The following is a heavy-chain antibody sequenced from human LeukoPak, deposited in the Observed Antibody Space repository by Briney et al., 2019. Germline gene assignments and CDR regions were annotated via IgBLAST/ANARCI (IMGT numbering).Heavy chain of an antibody. J-gene: IGHJ5*02. CDR2: ISAYNGNT. D-gene: IGHD2-2*02. CDR3: AREDRYCSSTSCYTVWFDP. Sequence: ASVKVSCKASGYTFTSYDINWVRQATGQGLEWMGWISAYNGNTNYAQKLQGRVTMTTDTSTSTAYMELRSLRSDDTAVYYCAREDRYCSSTSCYTVWFDPWGQGTLVTVSS. V-gene: IGHV1-18*01. CDR1: GYTFTSYD.